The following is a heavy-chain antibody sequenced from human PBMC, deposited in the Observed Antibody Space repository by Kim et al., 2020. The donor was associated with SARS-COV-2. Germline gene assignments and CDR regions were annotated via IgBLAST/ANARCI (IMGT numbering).Heavy chain of an antibody. CDR2: ISGSGGST. J-gene: IGHJ6*02. CDR3: AKDMGRSLYDFWSGSHEYYYGMDV. D-gene: IGHD3-3*01. V-gene: IGHV3-23*01. CDR1: GFTFSSYA. Sequence: GGSLRLSCAASGFTFSSYAMSWVRQAPGKGLGWVSAISGSGGSTYYADSVKGRFTISRDNSKNTLYLQMNSLRAEDTAVYYCAKDMGRSLYDFWSGSHEYYYGMDVWGQGTTVTVSS.